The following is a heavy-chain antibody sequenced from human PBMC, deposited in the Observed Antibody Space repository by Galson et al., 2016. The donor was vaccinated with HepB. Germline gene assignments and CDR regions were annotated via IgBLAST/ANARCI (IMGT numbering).Heavy chain of an antibody. CDR1: GGTFSSYA. J-gene: IGHJ4*02. CDR2: IIPIFGTA. D-gene: IGHD1-26*01. Sequence: SGGTFSSYAISWVRQAPGQGLEWMGGIIPIFGTANYAQKFQGRVTITADKSTSTAYMELSSLRSEDTAVYYCARSGSRELADYWGQGTLVTVSS. V-gene: IGHV1-69*06. CDR3: ARSGSRELADY.